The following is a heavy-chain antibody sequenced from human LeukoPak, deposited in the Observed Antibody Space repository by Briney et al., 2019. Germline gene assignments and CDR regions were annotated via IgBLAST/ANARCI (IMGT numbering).Heavy chain of an antibody. Sequence: GGSLRLSCAASGFTFSDYYMSWIRQAPGKGLEWVSYISSSGSTIYYADSMKGRFTISRDNAKNSLYLQMNRLGAEDTAVYYCARDPYDFWSGPSRNDAFDIWGQGTMVTVSS. J-gene: IGHJ3*02. D-gene: IGHD3-3*01. CDR3: ARDPYDFWSGPSRNDAFDI. V-gene: IGHV3-11*04. CDR2: ISSSGSTI. CDR1: GFTFSDYY.